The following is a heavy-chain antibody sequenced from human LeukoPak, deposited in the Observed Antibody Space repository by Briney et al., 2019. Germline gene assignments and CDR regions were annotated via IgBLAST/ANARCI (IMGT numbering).Heavy chain of an antibody. V-gene: IGHV3-23*01. D-gene: IGHD4-17*01. J-gene: IGHJ5*02. CDR3: AKALTTMSTGNWFDP. CDR2: ISATGANT. Sequence: PGGSLRLSCAASGFIFTNYAMSWVRQAPGKGLEWVSGISATGANTYYADSVKGRLTVSRDNSKNTLYLQMYSLRVEDTAIYYCAKALTTMSTGNWFDPWGQGTLVTVSS. CDR1: GFIFTNYA.